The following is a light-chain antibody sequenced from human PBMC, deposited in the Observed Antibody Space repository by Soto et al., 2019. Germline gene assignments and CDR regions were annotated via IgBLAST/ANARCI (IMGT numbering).Light chain of an antibody. J-gene: IGKJ2*01. CDR2: DAS. CDR1: QDITKS. Sequence: DIQMTQSPSSLSVSVGERDTITCQASQDITKSLNWYKQKPGKRPKLLIDDASNLEKGVPSRFSGSGSGTDFTFTISSLQPDDSPTDYCQQYDNRPPYTFGQGTKLEI. V-gene: IGKV1-33*01. CDR3: QQYDNRPPYT.